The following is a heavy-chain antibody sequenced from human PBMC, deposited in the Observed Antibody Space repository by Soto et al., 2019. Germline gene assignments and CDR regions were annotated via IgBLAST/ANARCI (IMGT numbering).Heavy chain of an antibody. CDR3: AHRISGWPGVRD. CDR2: IYWDDGK. Sequence: QITLRESGPPLVKPTQTLTLTCTFSGFSLSTTGMGVGWVRHPPGKALEWLALIYWDDGKRYRPSLNNRLTTTKDTSKNLLVLTVTNMDPVDTATDYCAHRISGWPGVRDWGQATLVTVSP. V-gene: IGHV2-5*02. D-gene: IGHD6-19*01. CDR1: GFSLSTTGMG. J-gene: IGHJ4*02.